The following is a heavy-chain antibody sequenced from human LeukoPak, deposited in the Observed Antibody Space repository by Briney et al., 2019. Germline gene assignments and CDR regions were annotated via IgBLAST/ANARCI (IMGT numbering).Heavy chain of an antibody. J-gene: IGHJ4*02. V-gene: IGHV3-73*01. CDR3: TRLLAEGN. CDR1: GFTFNDSA. CDR2: IRSKVNSYAT. Sequence: GGSLKLSCAASGFTFNDSAMHWVRQASGKGLEWVGRIRSKVNSYATVHAASVKGRFTISRDDSKNTAYLQLNSLKAEDTAVYYCTRLLAEGNWGQGTLVTVSS.